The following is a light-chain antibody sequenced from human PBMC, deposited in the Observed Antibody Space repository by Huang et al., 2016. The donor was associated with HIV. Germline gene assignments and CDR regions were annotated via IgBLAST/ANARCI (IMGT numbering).Light chain of an antibody. CDR1: QNVNNY. V-gene: IGKV3-11*01. CDR2: DAS. CDR3: QQRSGRVT. Sequence: DIVLTQSPATLSVFPGDRVTLSCRASQNVNNYLAWYQQRPGQAPSLLIYDASIRPAGISDRFSGTGSGTEFTLTINGLETEDFALYYGQQRSGRVTFGGGTKIEV. J-gene: IGKJ4*01.